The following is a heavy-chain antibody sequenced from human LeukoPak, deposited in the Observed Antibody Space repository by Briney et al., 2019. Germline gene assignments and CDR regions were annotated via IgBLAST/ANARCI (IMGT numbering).Heavy chain of an antibody. D-gene: IGHD3-22*01. CDR3: ARRGDSSGYYTY. V-gene: IGHV4-4*02. Sequence: SSETLSLTCAVSGGSISSSNWWSWVRQPPGKGLEWIGEIYHSGSTNYNPSLKGRVTISVDKSKNQFSLKLSSVTAADTAVYYCARRGDSSGYYTYWGQGTLVTVSS. CDR2: IYHSGST. CDR1: GGSISSSNW. J-gene: IGHJ4*02.